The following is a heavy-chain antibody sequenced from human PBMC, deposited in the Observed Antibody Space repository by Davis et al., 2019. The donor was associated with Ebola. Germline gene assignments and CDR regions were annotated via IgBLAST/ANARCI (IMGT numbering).Heavy chain of an antibody. CDR3: ARGSARGIQLRNWFDY. CDR1: GGSISSYY. V-gene: IGHV4-34*01. Sequence: PSETLSLTCTVSGGSISSYYWSWIRQPPGKGLEWIGEINHSGSTNYNPSLKSRVTISVDTSKNQFSLKLSSVTAADTAVYYCARGSARGIQLRNWFDYWGQGTLVTVSS. D-gene: IGHD5-18*01. CDR2: INHSGST. J-gene: IGHJ4*02.